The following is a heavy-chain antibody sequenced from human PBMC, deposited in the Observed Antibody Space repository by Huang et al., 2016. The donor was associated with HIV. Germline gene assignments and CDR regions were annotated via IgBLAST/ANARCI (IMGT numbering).Heavy chain of an antibody. Sequence: QVQLVQSGAEVKKPGSSVKVSCKASGGTFGSYDISWVRQAPGQGLGWMGGIIPIFDTVNYEQKFQGRVRITADASTSTAYMELTSLRSEDTAVYYCARDLTGTRAAAAGIRGDAFDVWGQGTLVTVSS. J-gene: IGHJ3*01. D-gene: IGHD6-13*01. V-gene: IGHV1-69*13. CDR3: ARDLTGTRAAAAGIRGDAFDV. CDR2: IIPIFDTV. CDR1: GGTFGSYD.